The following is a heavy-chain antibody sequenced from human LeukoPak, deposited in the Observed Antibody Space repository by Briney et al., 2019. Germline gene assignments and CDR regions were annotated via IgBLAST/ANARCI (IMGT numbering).Heavy chain of an antibody. J-gene: IGHJ5*02. CDR1: GGTFSSYA. Sequence: ASVKVSCKASGGTFSSYAISWVRQAPVQGLEWMGRIIPIFGTANYAQKFQGRVTITTDESTSTAYMELSSLRSEDTAVYYCAREGYYYDSSGPGNWFDPWGQGTLVTVSS. D-gene: IGHD3-22*01. CDR3: AREGYYYDSSGPGNWFDP. V-gene: IGHV1-69*05. CDR2: IIPIFGTA.